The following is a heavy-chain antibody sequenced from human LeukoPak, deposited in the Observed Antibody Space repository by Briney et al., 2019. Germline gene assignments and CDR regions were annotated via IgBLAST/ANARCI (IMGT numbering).Heavy chain of an antibody. CDR2: IHNYETTE. V-gene: IGHV3-30*02. J-gene: IGHJ4*02. Sequence: GGSLRLSCAASGFTFGTYGMHWVRQAPGKGLEWVTFIHNYETTEYYADSVKGRSTISRDNSKNTVYLQMNSLRVEDTAVYYCAKDDPTGRYLWGQGTLVTVSS. CDR3: AKDDPTGRYL. D-gene: IGHD1-26*01. CDR1: GFTFGTYG.